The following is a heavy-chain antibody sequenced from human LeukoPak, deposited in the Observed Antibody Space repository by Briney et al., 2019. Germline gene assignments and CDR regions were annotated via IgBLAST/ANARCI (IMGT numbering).Heavy chain of an antibody. CDR2: IYYSGST. V-gene: IGHV4-39*01. D-gene: IGHD2-8*01. CDR3: AREGLRGEYFDY. CDR1: GGSISTTTYH. J-gene: IGHJ4*02. Sequence: PSETLSLTCAVSGGSISTTTYHWGRIRQPPGKGLEWIGNIYYSGSTFYNPSLKSRVTIFLDTSKNQFSLRLTSVTAADTAVYYCAREGLRGEYFDYWGQGTLVTVSS.